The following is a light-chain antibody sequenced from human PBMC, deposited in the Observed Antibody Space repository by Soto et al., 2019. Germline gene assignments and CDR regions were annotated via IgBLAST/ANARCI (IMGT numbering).Light chain of an antibody. CDR3: CSYAGTRTSWV. CDR1: SSDVGTFNL. V-gene: IGLV2-23*01. CDR2: EGT. J-gene: IGLJ1*01. Sequence: QSALTQPASVSGFLGQSITMSCTGSSSDVGTFNLVSWFQQHPGKAPTLLIFEGTKRPSGVSDRFSGSKSGNTASLTISGLQAEDEADYHCCSYAGTRTSWVFGTGTKLTVL.